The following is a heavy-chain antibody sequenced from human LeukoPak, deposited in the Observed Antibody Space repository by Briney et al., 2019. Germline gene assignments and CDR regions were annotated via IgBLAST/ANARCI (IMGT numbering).Heavy chain of an antibody. Sequence: GGSLRLSCAASGFTFSSYWMHWVRQAPGKGLVWVSRINSDGSSTSYADSVTGRFTISRDNAMDTVYLQMNSLRAEDTAVYFCARSKYQLDLWGQGTLVTVSS. CDR3: ARSKYQLDL. CDR2: INSDGSST. J-gene: IGHJ4*02. V-gene: IGHV3-74*01. D-gene: IGHD2-2*01. CDR1: GFTFSSYW.